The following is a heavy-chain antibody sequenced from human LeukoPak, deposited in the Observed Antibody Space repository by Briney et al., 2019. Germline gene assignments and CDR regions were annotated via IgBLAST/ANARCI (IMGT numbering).Heavy chain of an antibody. D-gene: IGHD3-22*01. CDR3: ARGNSRGYYYSDY. V-gene: IGHV4-34*01. Sequence: SETLSLTCAVYIGSFKGYYWSWIRQPPGKGLEWIGEINHSGSTNYNPSLKSRVTISVDTSKNQFSLKLSSVTAADTAVYYGARGNSRGYYYSDYWGQGNLVTVSS. CDR1: IGSFKGYY. J-gene: IGHJ4*02. CDR2: INHSGST.